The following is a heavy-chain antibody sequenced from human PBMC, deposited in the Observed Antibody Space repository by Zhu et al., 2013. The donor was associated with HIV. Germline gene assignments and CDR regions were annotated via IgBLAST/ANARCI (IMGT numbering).Heavy chain of an antibody. CDR3: ARVNYYDSSGSYMIRGGFDY. V-gene: IGHV1-69*01. J-gene: IGHJ4*02. Sequence: QVQLVQSGAEVKKPGSSVKVSCKASGGTFSSYAISWVRQAPGQGLEWMGGIIPIFGTANYAQKFQGRVTITADESTSTAYMELSSLRSEDTAVYYCARVNYYDSSGSYMIRGGFDYWGQGTLVTVSS. CDR1: GGTFSSYA. CDR2: IIPIFGTA. D-gene: IGHD3-22*01.